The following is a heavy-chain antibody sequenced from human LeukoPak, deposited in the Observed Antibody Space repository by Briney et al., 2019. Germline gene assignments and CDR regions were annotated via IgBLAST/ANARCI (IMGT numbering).Heavy chain of an antibody. CDR1: GYSFTSYW. Sequence: GESLKISCKGSGYSFTSYWIGWVRQMPGKGLEWMGIIYPGDSDTRYSPSFQGQVTISADKSISTAYLQWSSLEASDTAMYYCARIVRYCSGDRCHPSTFENWGQGTLVTVSS. CDR2: IYPGDSDT. D-gene: IGHD2-15*01. CDR3: ARIVRYCSGDRCHPSTFEN. J-gene: IGHJ4*02. V-gene: IGHV5-51*01.